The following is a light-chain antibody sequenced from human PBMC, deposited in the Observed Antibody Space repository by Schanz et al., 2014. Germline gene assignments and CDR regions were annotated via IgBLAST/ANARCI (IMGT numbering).Light chain of an antibody. CDR3: CSYAGSYTWV. Sequence: QSALTQPPSVSGSPGQSVTISCTGTSSDVGGYDYVSWYQHHPGKAPKLMIFEVSKRPSGVPDRFSGSKSGNTASLTISGLQAEDEADYYCCSYAGSYTWVFGGGTKLTVL. CDR2: EVS. J-gene: IGLJ3*02. CDR1: SSDVGGYDY. V-gene: IGLV2-11*01.